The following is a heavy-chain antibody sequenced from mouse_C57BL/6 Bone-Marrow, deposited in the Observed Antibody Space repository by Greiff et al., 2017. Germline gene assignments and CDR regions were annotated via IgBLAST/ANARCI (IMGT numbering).Heavy chain of an antibody. CDR1: GYSITSGYY. J-gene: IGHJ2*01. V-gene: IGHV3-6*01. CDR3: ARVRWGVVADYFDY. CDR2: ISYDGSN. D-gene: IGHD1-1*01. Sequence: VQLQQSGPGLVKPSQSLSLTCSVTGYSITSGYYWNWIRQFPGNKLEWMGYISYDGSNNYNPSLKNRISITRDTSKNQFFLKLNSVTTEDTATYYCARVRWGVVADYFDYWGQGTTLTVSS.